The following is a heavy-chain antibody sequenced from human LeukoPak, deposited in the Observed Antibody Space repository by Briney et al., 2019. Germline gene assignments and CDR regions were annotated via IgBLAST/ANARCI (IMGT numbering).Heavy chain of an antibody. CDR2: VKSKTDDGTT. CDR1: GFTFSNAW. J-gene: IGHJ4*02. V-gene: IGHV3-15*01. Sequence: GGSLRLSCAASGFTFSNAWMSWVRQAPGKGREWVGRVKSKTDDGTTDYGAPVNGRFTISRADSKNTRYLHMNSLKNEDTAVYYCATVGSGPDYWGQGTLVTVSS. CDR3: ATVGSGPDY.